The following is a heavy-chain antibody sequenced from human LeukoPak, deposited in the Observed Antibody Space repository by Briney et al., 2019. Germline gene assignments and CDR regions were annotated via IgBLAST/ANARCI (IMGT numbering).Heavy chain of an antibody. CDR3: AKYAAFNDYGDKDY. CDR2: VSGSGGST. CDR1: GFTFSDYY. Sequence: GGSLRLSCAAAGFTFSDYYMSWIRQAPGKGLEWGSAVSGSGGSTYYADSVKGRFTISRDNSKNTLYLQMNSLRAEDTAVYYCAKYAAFNDYGDKDYWGQGTLVTVSS. D-gene: IGHD4-17*01. V-gene: IGHV3-23*01. J-gene: IGHJ4*02.